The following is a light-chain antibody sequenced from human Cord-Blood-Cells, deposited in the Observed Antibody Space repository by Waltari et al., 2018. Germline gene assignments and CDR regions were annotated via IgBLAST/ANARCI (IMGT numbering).Light chain of an antibody. CDR2: DAS. CDR1: QDISNY. V-gene: IGKV1-33*01. J-gene: IGKJ2*01. CDR3: QQYDNLPPLMYT. Sequence: DIQMTQSPSSLSASVGDRVTITCHASQDISNYLNWYQQKPGKAPKLLIYDASNLETGVPSRFSGSGSGTDFTFTISSLQPEDIATYYCQQYDNLPPLMYTFGQGTKLEIK.